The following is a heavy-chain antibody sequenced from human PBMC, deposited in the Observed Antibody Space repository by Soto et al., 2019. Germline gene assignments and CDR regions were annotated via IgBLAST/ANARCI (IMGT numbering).Heavy chain of an antibody. Sequence: SETLSLTCSVSGGSISSGYYYWSWVRQPPGKGLEWIGNIYYSGSTNYNPSLKSRVTISVDTSKNQFSLKLSSVTAADTAVYYCARRGGYCGGDCYSRGGNWFDPWGQGTLVTVSS. CDR1: GGSISSGYYY. CDR3: ARRGGYCGGDCYSRGGNWFDP. CDR2: IYYSGST. V-gene: IGHV4-61*01. D-gene: IGHD2-21*02. J-gene: IGHJ5*02.